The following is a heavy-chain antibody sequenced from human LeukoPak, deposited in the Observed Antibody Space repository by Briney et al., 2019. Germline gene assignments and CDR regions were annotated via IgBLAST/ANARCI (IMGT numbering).Heavy chain of an antibody. CDR3: AKAGRKYSSSSHFDY. CDR1: GFTFSSYA. V-gene: IGHV3-30-3*01. CDR2: ISYDGSNK. J-gene: IGHJ4*02. Sequence: AGGSLRLSCAASGFTFSSYAMHWVRQAPGKGLEWVAVISYDGSNKYYADSVKGRFTISRDNSKNTLYLQMNSLRAEDTAVYYCAKAGRKYSSSSHFDYWGQGTLVTVSS. D-gene: IGHD6-6*01.